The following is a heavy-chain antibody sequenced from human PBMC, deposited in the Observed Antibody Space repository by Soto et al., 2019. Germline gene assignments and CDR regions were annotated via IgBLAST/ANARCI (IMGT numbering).Heavy chain of an antibody. Sequence: QLQLQESGSGLVKPSQTLSLTCAVSGGSISSGGYSWSWIRQPPGKGLGWIGYIYHSGSTYYNPSRQGRGTISGDRSKNQFSLKLSSVTAADTAVYYCARGAEGVTINYGMDVWGQGTTVTVSS. V-gene: IGHV4-30-2*01. CDR1: GGSISSGGYS. CDR2: IYHSGST. CDR3: ARGAEGVTINYGMDV. J-gene: IGHJ6*02. D-gene: IGHD4-17*01.